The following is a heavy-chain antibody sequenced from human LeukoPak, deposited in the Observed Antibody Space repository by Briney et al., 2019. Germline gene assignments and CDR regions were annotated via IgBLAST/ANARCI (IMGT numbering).Heavy chain of an antibody. Sequence: GGSLRLSCAASGFTLSTYGMHWVRQAPGKGLEWVTFISYEGTIKRYADSVKGRFTISRDNSKNTLYLQMNSLRAEDTAVYYCARERSGYDFLFVDYWGQGTLVTVSS. CDR1: GFTLSTYG. V-gene: IGHV3-30*03. CDR2: ISYEGTIK. J-gene: IGHJ4*02. CDR3: ARERSGYDFLFVDY. D-gene: IGHD5-12*01.